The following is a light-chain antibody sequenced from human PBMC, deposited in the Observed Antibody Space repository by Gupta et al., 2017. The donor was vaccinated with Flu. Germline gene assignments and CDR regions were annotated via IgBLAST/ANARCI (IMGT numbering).Light chain of an antibody. V-gene: IGLV1-47*01. CDR1: TSNIGSYY. Sequence: RVTISCSGSTSNIGSYYVYWYQQFPGTAPKLLIDRDNQRLSGVPDRFSGSKSGTSASLAVSGLRSEDEGDDYCAVWEASLNGPIFGGGTKLTVL. CDR3: AVWEASLNGPI. J-gene: IGLJ2*01. CDR2: RDN.